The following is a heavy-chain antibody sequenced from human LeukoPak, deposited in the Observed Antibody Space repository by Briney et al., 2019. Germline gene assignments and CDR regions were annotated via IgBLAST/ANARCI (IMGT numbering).Heavy chain of an antibody. CDR2: ISAYNGNT. J-gene: IGHJ4*02. D-gene: IGHD2-2*01. Sequence: ASVKVSCKASGYTFSSYGINWVRQAPGEGLEWMGWISAYNGNTNYAQKLQGRVTMTTDTSTSTAYMELRSLRSDDTAVYYCAREQYCSSTSCYGTIDYWGQGTLVTVSS. CDR1: GYTFSSYG. V-gene: IGHV1-18*01. CDR3: AREQYCSSTSCYGTIDY.